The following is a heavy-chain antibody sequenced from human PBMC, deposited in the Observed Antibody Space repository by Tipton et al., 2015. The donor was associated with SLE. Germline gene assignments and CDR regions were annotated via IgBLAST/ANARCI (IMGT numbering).Heavy chain of an antibody. V-gene: IGHV3-30-3*01. CDR1: RFTFSSYA. D-gene: IGHD3-22*01. J-gene: IGHJ3*02. CDR2: ISSDGSNK. CDR3: AREKGSDGSGSDAFDM. Sequence: SLRLSCAASRFTFSSYAIHWVRQAPGEGLEWVALISSDGSNKYYADSVKGRFTISRDNSRNTLYLQMNSLRAEDTAVYYCAREKGSDGSGSDAFDMWGQGTMVTVSS.